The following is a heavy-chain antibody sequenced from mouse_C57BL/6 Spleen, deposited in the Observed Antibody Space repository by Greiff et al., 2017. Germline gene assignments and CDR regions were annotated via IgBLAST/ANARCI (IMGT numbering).Heavy chain of an antibody. J-gene: IGHJ3*01. CDR2: IDPSDSYT. Sequence: QVQLQQSGAELVMPGASVKLSCKASGYTFTSYWMHWVKQRPGQGLVWIGEIDPSDSYTNYNQKFKGKSTLTVDKSSSTAYMQLSSLTSEDSAVYYCARSYDYGGAWFAYWGQGTLVTVSA. CDR3: ARSYDYGGAWFAY. V-gene: IGHV1-69*01. D-gene: IGHD2-4*01. CDR1: GYTFTSYW.